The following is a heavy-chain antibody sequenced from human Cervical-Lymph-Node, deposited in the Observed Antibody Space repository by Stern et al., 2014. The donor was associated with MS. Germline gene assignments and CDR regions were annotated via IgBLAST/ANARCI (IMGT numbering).Heavy chain of an antibody. V-gene: IGHV4-61*02. CDR3: ARRSDYFDY. Sequence: QVQLQESGPGLVKPSQTLSLTCTVSGDSISSGSYYWSWIRQPAGKGLEWIGLIYISGSPNYTPSLKSRVTLSVDTSKTQFSLGLPSVTAADTAVYYCARRSDYFDYWGQGALVTVSS. CDR2: IYISGSP. J-gene: IGHJ4*02. CDR1: GDSISSGSYY.